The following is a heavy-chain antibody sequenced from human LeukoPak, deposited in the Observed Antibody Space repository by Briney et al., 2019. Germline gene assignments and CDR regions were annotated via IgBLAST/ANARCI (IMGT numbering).Heavy chain of an antibody. Sequence: GGSLRLSCTASGFTFSSYWMSWVRQAPGKGLEWVANIKQDGSEKYYVDSVKGRFTISRDNAKNSLYLQMNSLRAEDTAVYYCARGEVVVKEDAFDIWGQGTMVTVSS. J-gene: IGHJ3*02. V-gene: IGHV3-7*01. CDR2: IKQDGSEK. CDR1: GFTFSSYW. CDR3: ARGEVVVKEDAFDI. D-gene: IGHD3-22*01.